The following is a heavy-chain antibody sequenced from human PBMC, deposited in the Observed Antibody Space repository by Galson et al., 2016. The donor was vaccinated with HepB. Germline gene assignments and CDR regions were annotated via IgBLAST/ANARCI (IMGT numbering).Heavy chain of an antibody. CDR1: GYTFTSYA. CDR3: ARRDWNYDGGPPDY. V-gene: IGHV1-3*01. Sequence: SVKVSCKASGYTFTSYALHWVRQAPGQRLEWVAWINADNGDTKYSQKFQGQVTISADKSISTAYLQWSSLKASDTAMYYCARRDWNYDGGPPDYWGQGTLVTVSS. D-gene: IGHD1-7*01. CDR2: INADNGDT. J-gene: IGHJ4*02.